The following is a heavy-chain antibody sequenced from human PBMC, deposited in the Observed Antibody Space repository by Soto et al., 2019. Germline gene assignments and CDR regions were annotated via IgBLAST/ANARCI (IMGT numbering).Heavy chain of an antibody. V-gene: IGHV4-30-4*01. CDR2: ISSIGST. CDR1: GGSISSGDSV. CDR3: ARGLVIRPYYYHGMDV. Sequence: QVHLQESGPGLVKPSQTLSLTCTVSGGSISSGDSVWSWSRQSPGKGLEWIGYISSIGSTYYNPSLKSQVSVSRATSKNQFSLKLSSVTTTDTAVYYCARGLVIRPYYYHGMDVWGQGTTVTVSS. J-gene: IGHJ6*02. D-gene: IGHD3-9*01.